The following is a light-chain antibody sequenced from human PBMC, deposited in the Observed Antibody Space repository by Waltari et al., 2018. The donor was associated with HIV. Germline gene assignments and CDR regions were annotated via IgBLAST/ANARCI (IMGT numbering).Light chain of an antibody. CDR2: GAS. CDR3: QQRADWPT. J-gene: IGKJ2*01. V-gene: IGKV3-11*01. Sequence: EIVLTQSPATLSLSPGETATLSCRASQSVTEYLAWFQPNPSQPPTLLIYGASKRATGVPDRFSGSGSGTDFTLTITGLQPEDSAVYYCQQRADWPTFGQGTKLEIK. CDR1: QSVTEY.